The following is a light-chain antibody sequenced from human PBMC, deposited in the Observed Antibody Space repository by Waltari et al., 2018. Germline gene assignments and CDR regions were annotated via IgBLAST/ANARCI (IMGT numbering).Light chain of an antibody. CDR1: RSDGGNNY. V-gene: IGLV1-51*01. Sequence: QSVLTQPPSVSASPGQRVTIPCPGSRSDGGNNYVSWYHQTPGTAPKLLIFDNNKRPSGIPDRFSGSKSGTSATLGITGLQTGDEADYYCATWDSRLTSYVFGTGTRVTVL. CDR3: ATWDSRLTSYV. CDR2: DNN. J-gene: IGLJ1*01.